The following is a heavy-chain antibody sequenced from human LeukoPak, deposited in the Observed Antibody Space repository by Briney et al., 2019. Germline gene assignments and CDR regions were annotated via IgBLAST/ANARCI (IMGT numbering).Heavy chain of an antibody. D-gene: IGHD2-2*01. Sequence: SETLSLTCTVSGGSISGYYWSWIRQPPGKGLEWIGYIYYTGSTTYNPSLKSRVTISVDTSKNQFSLRLSSVTAADTAVYYCASFTATSVPNWFAPGAREPWSPSPQ. CDR2: IYYTGST. J-gene: IGHJ5*02. V-gene: IGHV4-59*08. CDR3: ASFTATSVPNWFAP. CDR1: GGSISGYY.